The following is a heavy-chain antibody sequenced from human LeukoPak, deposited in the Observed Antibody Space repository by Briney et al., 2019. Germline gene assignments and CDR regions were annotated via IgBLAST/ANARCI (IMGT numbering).Heavy chain of an antibody. Sequence: SVRVSCKASGYTFTDYYMHWVRQAPGQGLEWMGRIIPILGIANYAQKSQGRVTITADKSTSTAYMELSSLRSEDTAVYYCGCEIVVVSSPFDIWGQGTMVTVSS. CDR1: GYTFTDYY. CDR3: GCEIVVVSSPFDI. V-gene: IGHV1-69*02. D-gene: IGHD3-22*01. CDR2: IIPILGIA. J-gene: IGHJ3*02.